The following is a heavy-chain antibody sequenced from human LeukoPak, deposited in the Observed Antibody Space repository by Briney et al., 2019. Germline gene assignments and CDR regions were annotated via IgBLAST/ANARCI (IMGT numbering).Heavy chain of an antibody. CDR3: ARGGRYFDWLWFDY. CDR1: GGTFSSYA. D-gene: IGHD3-9*01. Sequence: ASVKVSCKASGGTFSSYAISWVRQAPGQGLEWMGGIIPIFGTANYAQKFQGRVTITADKSTSTAYMELSSLRSEDTAVYYCARGGRYFDWLWFDYWGQGTLVTVSS. CDR2: IIPIFGTA. J-gene: IGHJ4*02. V-gene: IGHV1-69*06.